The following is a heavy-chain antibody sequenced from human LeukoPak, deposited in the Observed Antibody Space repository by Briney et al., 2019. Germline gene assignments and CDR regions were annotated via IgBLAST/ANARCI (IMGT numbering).Heavy chain of an antibody. Sequence: GGSLRLSCAASGFTFDDYGMSWIRQAPGKGLEWVSGINWNGGSTGYADSVKGRFTISRDNAKSSLYLQMNSLRAEDTALYHCARYYPGYSSSLAFFDYWGQGTLVSVSS. J-gene: IGHJ4*02. CDR3: ARYYPGYSSSLAFFDY. V-gene: IGHV3-20*01. CDR2: INWNGGST. D-gene: IGHD6-13*01. CDR1: GFTFDDYG.